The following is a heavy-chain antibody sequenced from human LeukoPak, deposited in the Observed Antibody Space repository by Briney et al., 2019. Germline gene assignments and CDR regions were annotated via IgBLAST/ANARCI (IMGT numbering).Heavy chain of an antibody. CDR1: GFTFSHYA. CDR2: VWFDGSNK. CDR3: ASDLRLGVTNKYYFDY. J-gene: IGHJ4*02. V-gene: IGHV3-33*01. D-gene: IGHD1-26*01. Sequence: RSAGSLRLSCIMSGFTFSHYAMHWVRQAPGKGLEWVAVVWFDGSNKYYADSVKGRFTISRDNSRNTLYLQMNSLRAEDTAVYYCASDLRLGVTNKYYFDYWGQGTLVTVSS.